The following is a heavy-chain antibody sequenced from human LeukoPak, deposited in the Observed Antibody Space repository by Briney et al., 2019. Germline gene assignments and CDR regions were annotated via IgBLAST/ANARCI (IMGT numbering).Heavy chain of an antibody. CDR2: TYSGGTT. V-gene: IGHV3-53*01. Sequence: GGSLRLSCAGSGFSVSDNYMTWVRQAPGKGPEWVSVTYSGGTTYYADSVEGQFTISRDSAKNTLYLQMNSLRTEDTAVYYCAKEGGLGYCSTTSCAFAHWGRGTLVTVSS. CDR3: AKEGGLGYCSTTSCAFAH. CDR1: GFSVSDNY. J-gene: IGHJ4*02. D-gene: IGHD2-2*01.